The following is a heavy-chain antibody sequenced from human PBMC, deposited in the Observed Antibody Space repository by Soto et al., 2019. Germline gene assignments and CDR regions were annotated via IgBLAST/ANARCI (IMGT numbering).Heavy chain of an antibody. V-gene: IGHV1-8*01. D-gene: IGHD6-19*01. CDR3: ARGLSGWYYYYYGMDV. CDR2: MNPNSGNT. CDR1: GYTFTSYD. J-gene: IGHJ6*02. Sequence: ASVKVSCKASGYTFTSYDINWVRQATGQGLEWMGWMNPNSGNTGYAQKFQGRVTMTRNTSISTAYMELSSLRSEDTAVYYCARGLSGWYYYYYGMDVWGQGTTVTAP.